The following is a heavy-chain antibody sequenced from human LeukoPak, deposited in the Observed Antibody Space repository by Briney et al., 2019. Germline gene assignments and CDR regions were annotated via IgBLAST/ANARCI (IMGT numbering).Heavy chain of an antibody. D-gene: IGHD3-22*01. CDR3: ARRRHYYDSSGYRGDFYY. V-gene: IGHV4-39*01. CDR1: GXSISSSSYY. J-gene: IGHJ4*02. Sequence: SETLSLTCTLPGXSISSSSYYSDCIRQPPGKGLESIPRVYYSGWTYYNPSLKSQITISVDTSKNHFSLKLSSGTAADTAVYYCARRRHYYDSSGYRGDFYYWGQATLVTVSS. CDR2: VYYSGWT.